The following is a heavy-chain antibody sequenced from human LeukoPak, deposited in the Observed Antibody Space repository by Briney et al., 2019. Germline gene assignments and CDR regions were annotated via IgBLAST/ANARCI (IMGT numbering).Heavy chain of an antibody. CDR3: AKAYCSSTSCQVGPFDY. D-gene: IGHD2-2*01. J-gene: IGHJ4*02. V-gene: IGHV3-21*04. CDR1: GFSFSRYS. Sequence: GGSLRLSCATAGFSFSRYSMIWVRQAPGKGLEWVASITGGSSYIYYADSVKGRFTISRDNSKNTLYLQMNSLRAEDTAVYYCAKAYCSSTSCQVGPFDYWGQGTLVTVSS. CDR2: ITGGSSYI.